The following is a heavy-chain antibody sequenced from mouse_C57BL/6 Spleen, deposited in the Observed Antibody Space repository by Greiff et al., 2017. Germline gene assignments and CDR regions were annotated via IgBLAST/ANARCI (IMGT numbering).Heavy chain of an antibody. J-gene: IGHJ3*01. V-gene: IGHV1-69*01. CDR1: GYTFTSYW. CDR3: AIIYYYGSSPFAY. CDR2: IDPSDSYT. D-gene: IGHD1-1*01. Sequence: QVQLQQPGAELVMPGASVKLSCKASGYTFTSYWMHWVKQRPGQGLEWIGEIDPSDSYTNYNQKFKGKSTLTVDKSSSTAYMQLSSLTSEDSAVYYWAIIYYYGSSPFAYWGQGTLVTVSA.